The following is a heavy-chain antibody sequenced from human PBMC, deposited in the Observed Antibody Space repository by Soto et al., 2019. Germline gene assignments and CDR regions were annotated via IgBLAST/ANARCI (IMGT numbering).Heavy chain of an antibody. CDR1: GYTFTSYA. Sequence: GASVKVSCKASGYTFTSYAMHWVRQAPGQRLEWMGWINAGNGNTKYSQKFQGRVTITRDTSASTAYMELSSLRSEDTAVYYCARGDCSGGSCYYFDYWGQGTLVTVSS. J-gene: IGHJ4*02. CDR3: ARGDCSGGSCYYFDY. V-gene: IGHV1-3*01. D-gene: IGHD2-15*01. CDR2: INAGNGNT.